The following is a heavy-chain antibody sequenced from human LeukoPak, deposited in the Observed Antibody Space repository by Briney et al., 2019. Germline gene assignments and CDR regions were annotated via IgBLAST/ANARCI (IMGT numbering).Heavy chain of an antibody. CDR1: GGSFSGYY. Sequence: SETLSLTCAVYGGSFSGYYWSWIRQPPGKGLEWIGEINHSGSTDYNPSLKSRVTISVDTSKNQFSLKLSSVTAADTAVYYCARRYNWNDDDGEFDYWGQGTLVTVSS. CDR3: ARRYNWNDDDGEFDY. CDR2: INHSGST. V-gene: IGHV4-34*01. D-gene: IGHD1-20*01. J-gene: IGHJ4*02.